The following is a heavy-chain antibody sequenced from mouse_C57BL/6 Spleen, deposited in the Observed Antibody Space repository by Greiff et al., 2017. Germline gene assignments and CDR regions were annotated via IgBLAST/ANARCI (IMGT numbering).Heavy chain of an antibody. Sequence: EVHLVESGGGLVQPGGSLSLSCAASGFTFTDYYMSWVRQPPGKALEWLGFIRNKANGYTTEYSASVKGRFTISRDNSQSILYLQMNALRAEDSATYYCARPYYGSSPSFDYWGQGTTLTVSS. CDR3: ARPYYGSSPSFDY. J-gene: IGHJ2*01. CDR2: IRNKANGYTT. CDR1: GFTFTDYY. V-gene: IGHV7-3*01. D-gene: IGHD1-1*01.